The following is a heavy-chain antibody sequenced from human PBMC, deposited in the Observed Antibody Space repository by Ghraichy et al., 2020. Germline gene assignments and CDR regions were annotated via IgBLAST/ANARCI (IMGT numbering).Heavy chain of an antibody. CDR3: AKGQWVAAPGIFDY. D-gene: IGHD6-13*01. V-gene: IGHV3-23*01. Sequence: GGSLRLSCAASGFTFTYYAMNWVRLAPGKGLEWVSGIGGTDSSTYHADSVKGRFTVSRDNSKNTLYLQMNSLRAEDTAIYYCAKGQWVAAPGIFDYWGQGTLVTVSS. J-gene: IGHJ4*02. CDR2: IGGTDSST. CDR1: GFTFTYYA.